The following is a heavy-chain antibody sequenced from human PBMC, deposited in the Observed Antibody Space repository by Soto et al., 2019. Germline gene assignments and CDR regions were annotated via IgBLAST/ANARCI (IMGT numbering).Heavy chain of an antibody. D-gene: IGHD2-15*01. CDR1: GFTFSSYA. Sequence: EVQLLESGGGLVQPGGSLRLSCAASGFTFSSYAMSWVSQAPGKGLEWVSAISGSGGSTYYADSVKGRFTISRDNSKKTLNLQMNSLRAEDTAVYYCAKAYVRITPTGKYYYGMDVWGQGTTVTVSS. V-gene: IGHV3-23*01. J-gene: IGHJ6*02. CDR2: ISGSGGST. CDR3: AKAYVRITPTGKYYYGMDV.